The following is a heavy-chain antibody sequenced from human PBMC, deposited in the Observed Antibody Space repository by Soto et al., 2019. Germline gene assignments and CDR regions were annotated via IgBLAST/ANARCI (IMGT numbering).Heavy chain of an antibody. CDR3: AASAPPATNYYYAMDV. J-gene: IGHJ6*02. CDR2: FYDSGST. V-gene: IGHV4-61*01. Sequence: SETLSLTCTVSGGSVSSGIFYWSWIGRPPGKGLEWIGYFYDSGSTNYNPSLRSRVTMSVDTSKNQFSLKLSSVTAADTAVYYCAASAPPATNYYYAMDVWGQATTVTVSS. D-gene: IGHD5-12*01. CDR1: GGSVSSGIFY.